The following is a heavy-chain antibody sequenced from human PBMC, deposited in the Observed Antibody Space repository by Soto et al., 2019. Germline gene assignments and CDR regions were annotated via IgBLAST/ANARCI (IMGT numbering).Heavy chain of an antibody. CDR2: LSGSGVST. CDR3: ARRSSGWYFDY. Sequence: GGSLRLSCAASGFTFSNYAMTWVRQAPGKGLEWVSALSGSGVSTYYADSVTGRFTISRDNSKNTLYLQMNSLRAEDTAVYYCARRSSGWYFDYWGQGTLVTVSS. D-gene: IGHD6-19*01. J-gene: IGHJ4*02. V-gene: IGHV3-23*01. CDR1: GFTFSNYA.